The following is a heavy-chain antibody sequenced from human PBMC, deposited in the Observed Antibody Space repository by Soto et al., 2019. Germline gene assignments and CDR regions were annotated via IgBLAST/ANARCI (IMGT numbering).Heavy chain of an antibody. CDR3: ARVWWIVVAGTWFDP. CDR1: GYTFTSYG. V-gene: IGHV1-18*01. D-gene: IGHD6-19*01. Sequence: APVKVSCKAYGYTFTSYGISWVRQAPGQGLEWMGWISAYNGNTNYAQKLQGRVTMTTDTSTSTAYMELRSLRSDDTAVYDCARVWWIVVAGTWFDPWGQGTLVTVSS. J-gene: IGHJ5*02. CDR2: ISAYNGNT.